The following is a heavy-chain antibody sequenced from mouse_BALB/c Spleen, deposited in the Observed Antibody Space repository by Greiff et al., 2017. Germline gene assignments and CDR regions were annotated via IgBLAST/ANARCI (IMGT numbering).Heavy chain of an antibody. CDR2: IDPSDSYT. CDR3: ARKGLLRSWYFDV. CDR1: GYTFTSYW. J-gene: IGHJ1*01. Sequence: VQLQQSGAELARPGASVKLSCKASGYTFTSYWMHWVKQRPGQGLEWIGEIDPSDSYTNYNQKFKGKATLTVDKSSSTAYMQLSSLTSEDSAVYYCARKGLLRSWYFDVWGAGTTVTVSS. D-gene: IGHD1-1*01. V-gene: IGHV1-69*02.